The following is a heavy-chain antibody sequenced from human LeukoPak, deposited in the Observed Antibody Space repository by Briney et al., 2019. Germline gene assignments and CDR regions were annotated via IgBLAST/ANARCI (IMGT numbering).Heavy chain of an antibody. V-gene: IGHV1-18*01. D-gene: IGHD3-22*01. CDR3: ARAYYYDSSGGY. CDR2: ISAYNGNT. CDR1: GGAFIIYA. Sequence: AAVNVSFKASGGAFIIYAISWVRQAPGQGREGMGWISAYNGNTNYAQKFQGRVTMTRDTSISTAYMELSRLRSDDTAVYYCARAYYYDSSGGYWGQGTLVTVSS. J-gene: IGHJ4*02.